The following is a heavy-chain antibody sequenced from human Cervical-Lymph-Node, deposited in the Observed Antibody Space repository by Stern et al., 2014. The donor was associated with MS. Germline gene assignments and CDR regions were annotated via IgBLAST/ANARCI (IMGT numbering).Heavy chain of an antibody. CDR3: AKDPRLLWFGELFWFDP. CDR1: GFTFSSYA. V-gene: IGHV3-23*04. J-gene: IGHJ5*02. D-gene: IGHD3-10*01. CDR2: ISGSGGST. Sequence: MQLVQSGGGLVQPGGSLRLSCAASGFTFSSYAMSWVRQAPGKGLECVSAISGSGGSTYYADSVKGRFTISRDNSKNTLYLQMNSLRAEDTAVYYCAKDPRLLWFGELFWFDPWGQGTLVTVSS.